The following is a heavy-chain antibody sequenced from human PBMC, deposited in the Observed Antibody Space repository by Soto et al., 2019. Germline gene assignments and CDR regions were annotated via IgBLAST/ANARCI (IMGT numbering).Heavy chain of an antibody. D-gene: IGHD3-10*01. CDR2: IYPGDSDT. V-gene: IGHV5-51*01. CDR3: ARVLSSGSYYNGPWFDP. CDR1: GYSFTSYW. J-gene: IGHJ5*02. Sequence: GESLKISCKGSGYSFTSYWIGWVRQMPGKGLEWMGIIYPGDSDTRYSPSFQGQVTISADKSISTAYLQWSSLKASDTAMYYCARVLSSGSYYNGPWFDPWGQGTLVTVSS.